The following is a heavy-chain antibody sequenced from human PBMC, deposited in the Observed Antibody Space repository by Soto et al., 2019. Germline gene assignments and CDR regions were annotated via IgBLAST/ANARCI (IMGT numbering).Heavy chain of an antibody. J-gene: IGHJ4*02. Sequence: ASVKVSCKASGYTLTGYYMHWVRQAPGQGLEWMGWINPNSGGTNYAQKFQGWVTMTRDTSISTAYMELSRLRSDDTAVYYCARGRGYSGYDWDYWGQGTLVTVS. CDR2: INPNSGGT. CDR3: ARGRGYSGYDWDY. CDR1: GYTLTGYY. V-gene: IGHV1-2*04. D-gene: IGHD5-12*01.